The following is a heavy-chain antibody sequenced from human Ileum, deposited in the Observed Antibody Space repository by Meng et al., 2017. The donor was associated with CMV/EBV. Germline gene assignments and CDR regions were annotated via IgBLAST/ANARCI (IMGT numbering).Heavy chain of an antibody. CDR2: ISWDGANT. CDR3: AKERSTAFYYYGLDA. V-gene: IGHV3-43D*03. J-gene: IGHJ6*02. Sequence: GGSLRLSCAVSGFTFDDYGMHWVRQAPGKGLEWVSLISWDGANTSYADSVRDRFTISRDNSKNTLYLQMNSLRAEDTALYYCAKERSTAFYYYGLDAWGQGTTVTVSS. D-gene: IGHD2-2*01. CDR1: GFTFDDYG.